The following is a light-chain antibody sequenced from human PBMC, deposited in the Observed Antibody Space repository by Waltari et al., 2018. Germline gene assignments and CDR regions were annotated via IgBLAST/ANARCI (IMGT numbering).Light chain of an antibody. CDR2: GKN. CDR3: SSRELSGHVV. Sequence: SSDLTQDPDVSVALGQTVRIPCQGDILSTYYGNWCRQKPGQAPELVIYGKNNRPSGIPDRFSASSSENTASLIITGAQAEDEADYYCSSRELSGHVVFGGGTRLTVL. V-gene: IGLV3-19*01. J-gene: IGLJ2*01. CDR1: ILSTYY.